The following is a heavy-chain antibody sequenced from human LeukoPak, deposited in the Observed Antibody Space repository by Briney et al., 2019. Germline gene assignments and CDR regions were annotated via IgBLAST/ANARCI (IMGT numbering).Heavy chain of an antibody. V-gene: IGHV3-23*01. CDR2: ISGAGSGT. J-gene: IGHJ4*02. Sequence: GGSLRLSCAASEFTFSNYAMSWVRQAPGKGLEWVSGISGAGSGTYYADSVKGRFTISRDNSKSTLYLQMNSLGAEDTAVYYCAKARGFLGRLADYWGQGTLVTVSS. CDR3: AKARGFLGRLADY. D-gene: IGHD3-3*01. CDR1: EFTFSNYA.